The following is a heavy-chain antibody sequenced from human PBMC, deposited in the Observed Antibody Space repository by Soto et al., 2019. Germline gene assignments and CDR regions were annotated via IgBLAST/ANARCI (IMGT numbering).Heavy chain of an antibody. CDR2: IYPGDSDT. CDR3: ARRGYCSSTSCYVSGMDV. Sequence: GESLKISCKGSGYSFTSYWIGWVRQMPGKGLEWMGIIYPGDSDTRYSPSFQGHVTISADKSISTAYLQWSSPKASDTAMYYCARRGYCSSTSCYVSGMDVWGQGTTVTVSS. D-gene: IGHD2-2*01. CDR1: GYSFTSYW. J-gene: IGHJ6*02. V-gene: IGHV5-51*01.